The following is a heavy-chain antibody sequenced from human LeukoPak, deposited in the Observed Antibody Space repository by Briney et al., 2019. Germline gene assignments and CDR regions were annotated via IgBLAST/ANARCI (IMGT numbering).Heavy chain of an antibody. CDR3: ARGGIQLWFPKYFDY. J-gene: IGHJ4*02. Sequence: SETLSLTCAVYGGSFSGYYWSWIRRPPGKGLEWIGEINHSGSTNYNPSLKSRVTISVDTSKNQFSLKLSSVTAADTAVYYCARGGIQLWFPKYFDYWGQGTLVTVSS. V-gene: IGHV4-34*01. CDR1: GGSFSGYY. D-gene: IGHD5-18*01. CDR2: INHSGST.